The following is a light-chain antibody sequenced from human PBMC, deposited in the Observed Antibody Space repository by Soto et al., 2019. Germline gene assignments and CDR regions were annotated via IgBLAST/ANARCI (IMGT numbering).Light chain of an antibody. Sequence: DIQMTQSPSSLSASVGDRVTITCRASQSISSYLNWYQQKQGKAPKLLIYAASSLQSGVPSRFSGSRSGTDFTLTISSLQPEEFATYYCQESYSTPTWTFGQGTKVEIK. CDR3: QESYSTPTWT. CDR2: AAS. J-gene: IGKJ1*01. CDR1: QSISSY. V-gene: IGKV1-39*01.